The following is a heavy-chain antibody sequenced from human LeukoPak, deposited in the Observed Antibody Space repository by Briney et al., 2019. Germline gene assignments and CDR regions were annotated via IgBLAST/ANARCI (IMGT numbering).Heavy chain of an antibody. V-gene: IGHV3-30-3*01. CDR2: ISYDGSNK. Sequence: GRSLRLSCAASGFTFSSYAMHWVRQAPGKGLEWVAVISYDGSNKYYADSVKGRFTISRDNSKNTLYLQMNSLRAEDTAVYYCASSWGSYYYDSSGNAFDIWGQGTMVTVSS. D-gene: IGHD3-22*01. J-gene: IGHJ3*02. CDR3: ASSWGSYYYDSSGNAFDI. CDR1: GFTFSSYA.